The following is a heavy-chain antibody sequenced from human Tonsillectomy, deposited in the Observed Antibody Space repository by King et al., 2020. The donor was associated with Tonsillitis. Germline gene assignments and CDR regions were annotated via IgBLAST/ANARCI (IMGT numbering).Heavy chain of an antibody. D-gene: IGHD4-17*01. CDR2: IRYDGSNK. CDR3: AKLLVTTGGG. J-gene: IGHJ4*02. CDR1: GFTFSSYG. V-gene: IGHV3-30*02. Sequence: VQLVESGGGVVQPGGSLRLSCAASGFTFSSYGMHWVRQAPGKGLEWVAFIRYDGSNKYYADSVKGRFTISRDNSKNTLYLQMNSLRAEDTAVYYCAKLLVTTGGGGGQGTLVTVSS.